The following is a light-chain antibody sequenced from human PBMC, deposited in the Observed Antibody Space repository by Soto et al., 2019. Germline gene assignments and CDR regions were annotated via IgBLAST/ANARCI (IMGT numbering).Light chain of an antibody. CDR1: QSVSSSY. CDR3: QQYGSSRP. V-gene: IGKV3-20*01. Sequence: EIGLKQSPGTLSFSPGERATLSCRASQSVSSSYLAWYQQKPGQAPRLLIYGASSRATGIPDRFSGSGSGTDFTLTISRLEPEDFAVYYCQQYGSSRPFGQGTKVDIK. J-gene: IGKJ1*01. CDR2: GAS.